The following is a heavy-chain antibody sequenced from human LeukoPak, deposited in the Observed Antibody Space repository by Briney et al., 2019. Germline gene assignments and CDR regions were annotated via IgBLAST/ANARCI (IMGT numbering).Heavy chain of an antibody. CDR2: ISGSGGST. V-gene: IGHV3-23*01. J-gene: IGHJ4*02. CDR1: GFTFSSYA. D-gene: IGHD2-2*01. Sequence: GGSLRLSCAAPGFTFSSYAMSWVRQAPGKGLEWVSAISGSGGSTYYADSVKGRFTISRDNSKNTLYLQMNSLRAEDTAVYYCAKDYSAAPQTFDYWGQGTLVTVSS. CDR3: AKDYSAAPQTFDY.